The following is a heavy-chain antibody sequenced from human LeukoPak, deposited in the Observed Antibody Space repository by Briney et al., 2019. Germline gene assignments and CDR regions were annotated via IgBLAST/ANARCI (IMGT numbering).Heavy chain of an antibody. CDR1: GGSFSGYY. D-gene: IGHD6-6*01. J-gene: IGHJ5*02. Sequence: PSETLSLTRAVYGGSFSGYYWSWIRQPPGKGLEWIGEINHSGSTNYNPSLKSRVTISVDTSKNQFSLKLSSVTAADTAVYYCAREEARGVSPWGQGTLVTVSS. V-gene: IGHV4-34*01. CDR3: AREEARGVSP. CDR2: INHSGST.